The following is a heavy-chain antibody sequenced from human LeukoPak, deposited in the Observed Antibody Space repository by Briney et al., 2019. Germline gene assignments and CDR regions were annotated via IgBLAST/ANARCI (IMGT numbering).Heavy chain of an antibody. CDR3: ARQYDSSGYYYFDY. V-gene: IGHV3-23*01. CDR1: GFTFSNYA. D-gene: IGHD3-22*01. CDR2: ISGSGGST. Sequence: GGSVRLSCAASGFTFSNYAMSWVRQAPGKGLEWVSAISGSGGSTYYADTVKGRCTVSRDNSKNTLYLQMKSLRAEDTAVYYCARQYDSSGYYYFDYWGQGTLVTVS. J-gene: IGHJ4*02.